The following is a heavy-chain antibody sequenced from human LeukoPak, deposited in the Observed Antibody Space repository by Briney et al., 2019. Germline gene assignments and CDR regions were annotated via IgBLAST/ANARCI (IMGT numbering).Heavy chain of an antibody. V-gene: IGHV3-21*01. CDR2: ISSSSSYI. J-gene: IGHJ6*03. Sequence: PGGSLRLSCAASGFTFSSYSMNWVRQAPGKGLEWVSSISSSSSYIYCADSVKGRFTISRDNAKNSLYLQMNSLRAEDTAVYYCARQNYYYYMDVWGKGTTVTVSS. CDR3: ARQNYYYYMDV. CDR1: GFTFSSYS.